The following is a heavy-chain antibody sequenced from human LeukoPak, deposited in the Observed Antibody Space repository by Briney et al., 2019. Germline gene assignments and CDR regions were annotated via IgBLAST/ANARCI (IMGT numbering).Heavy chain of an antibody. Sequence: GGSLRLSCAASGFTSSSYGMHWVRQAPGKGLEWVAFIRYDGSNKYYADSVKGRFTISRDNSKNTLYLQMNSLRAEDTAVYYCTTPKPGIAVAGTGFDYWGQGTLVTVSS. D-gene: IGHD6-19*01. CDR1: GFTSSSYG. J-gene: IGHJ4*02. CDR3: TTPKPGIAVAGTGFDY. V-gene: IGHV3-30*02. CDR2: IRYDGSNK.